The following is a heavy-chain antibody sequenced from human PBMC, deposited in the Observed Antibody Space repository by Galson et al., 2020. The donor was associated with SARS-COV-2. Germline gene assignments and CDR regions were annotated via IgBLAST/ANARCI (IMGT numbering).Heavy chain of an antibody. CDR1: GYSISSGYY. CDR3: ARVGATIFGPAIDF. Sequence: SETLSLTCAVSGYSISSGYYWGWIRQPPGMGLEWIGSFYKSGNTYYNPSANSRVTISVDMSKNEFSLNLSSVTASDTAVYYCARVGATIFGPAIDFWGPGSLVTVSS. CDR2: FYKSGNT. V-gene: IGHV4-38-2*01. D-gene: IGHD3-3*01. J-gene: IGHJ4*02.